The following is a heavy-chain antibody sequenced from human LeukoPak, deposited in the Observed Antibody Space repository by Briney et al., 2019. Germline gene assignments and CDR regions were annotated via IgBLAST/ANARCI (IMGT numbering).Heavy chain of an antibody. D-gene: IGHD6-19*01. V-gene: IGHV1-46*01. J-gene: IGHJ4*02. CDR3: ARGTPGYSSV. Sequence: ASVKVSCKAFGYTFTSYYVHWVRQAPGQGLEWMGIINPSGGTNSAQKFQGRVTMTRDTSTSTVYMELSSLRSEDTAVYYCARGTPGYSSVWGQGTLVTVSS. CDR2: INPSGGT. CDR1: GYTFTSYY.